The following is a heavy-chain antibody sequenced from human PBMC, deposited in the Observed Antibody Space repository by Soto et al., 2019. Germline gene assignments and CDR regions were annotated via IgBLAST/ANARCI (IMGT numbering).Heavy chain of an antibody. V-gene: IGHV3-30-3*01. D-gene: IGHD3-9*01. Sequence: GGSLRLSCAASGFTFSSYAMHWVRQAPGKGLEWVAVISYDGSNKYYADSVKGRFTISRDNSKNTLYLQMNSLRAEDTAVYYCARSLDWDPHFDYWGQGTLVTVSS. CDR3: ARSLDWDPHFDY. J-gene: IGHJ4*02. CDR2: ISYDGSNK. CDR1: GFTFSSYA.